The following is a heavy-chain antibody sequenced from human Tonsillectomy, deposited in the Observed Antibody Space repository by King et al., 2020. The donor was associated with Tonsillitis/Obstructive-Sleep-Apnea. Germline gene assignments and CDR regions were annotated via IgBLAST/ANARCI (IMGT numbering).Heavy chain of an antibody. CDR1: GGSISSSNYY. J-gene: IGHJ6*03. Sequence: QLQESGPGLVKPSETLSLTCTVSGGSISSSNYYWGWIRQPPGKGLEWIGTIYYSGSTYYNPSLKSRVTISVDTSKNQFSLKLRSVTAADTAVYYCARAPYDFWSGSYQYMDVWGKGTTVTVSS. V-gene: IGHV4-39*01. CDR3: ARAPYDFWSGSYQYMDV. CDR2: IYYSGST. D-gene: IGHD3-3*01.